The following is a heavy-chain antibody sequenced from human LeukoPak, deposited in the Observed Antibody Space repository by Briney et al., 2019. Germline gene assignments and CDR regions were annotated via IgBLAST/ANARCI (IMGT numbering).Heavy chain of an antibody. D-gene: IGHD6-19*01. V-gene: IGHV1-2*06. CDR1: GYTFTGYY. CDR2: INPNSGGT. CDR3: AREGYSSGHFDY. Sequence: ASVKVSCKASGYTFTGYYMHWVRQAPGQGLEWMGRINPNSGGTNYAQKFQGRLTMTRDTSISTAYMELSRLRSDDTAVYYCAREGYSSGHFDYWGQGTLVTVSS. J-gene: IGHJ4*02.